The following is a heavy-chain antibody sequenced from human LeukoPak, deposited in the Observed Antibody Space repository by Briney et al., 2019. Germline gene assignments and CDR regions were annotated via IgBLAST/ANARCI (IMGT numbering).Heavy chain of an antibody. Sequence: GGSLRLSCAASGFTFTTFSTHSMNWVRQAPGKGLEWLSYISDTGDTTYYADSLQGRFTISRDGAKNSLYLHMSSLRADDTAIYYCAADGVGVLPGDALDIWGQGTKVTVSS. J-gene: IGHJ3*02. CDR2: ISDTGDTT. CDR1: GFTFTTFSTHS. CDR3: AADGVGVLPGDALDI. D-gene: IGHD1-26*01. V-gene: IGHV3-48*01.